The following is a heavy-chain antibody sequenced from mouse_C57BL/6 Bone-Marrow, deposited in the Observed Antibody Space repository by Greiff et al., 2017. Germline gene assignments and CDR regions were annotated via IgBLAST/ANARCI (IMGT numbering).Heavy chain of an antibody. D-gene: IGHD1-1*01. J-gene: IGHJ2*01. CDR1: GYSITSGYY. V-gene: IGHV3-6*01. Sequence: DVKLQESGPGLVKPSQSLSLTCSVTGYSITSGYYWNWIRQFPGNKLEWMGYISYDGSNNYNPSLKNRISITRDTSKNQFFLKLNSVTTEDTATYYCARRGGDITTVVDYWGQGTTLTVSS. CDR2: ISYDGSN. CDR3: ARRGGDITTVVDY.